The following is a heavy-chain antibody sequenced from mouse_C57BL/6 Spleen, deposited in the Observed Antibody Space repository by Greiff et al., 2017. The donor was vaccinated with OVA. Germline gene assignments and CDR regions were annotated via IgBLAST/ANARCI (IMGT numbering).Heavy chain of an antibody. CDR3: ARHEYGRSNYCYAMDY. D-gene: IGHD2-5*01. J-gene: IGHJ4*01. CDR2: FYPGSGSI. Sequence: QVQLQQSGAELVKPGASVKLSCKASGYTFTEYSIHWVKQRSGQGLEWIGWFYPGSGSIKYNEKFKDKATLTADKSSCTVYMELSRVTSEDPADYFCARHEYGRSNYCYAMDYWGQGTSVTVSS. CDR1: GYTFTEYS. V-gene: IGHV1-62-2*01.